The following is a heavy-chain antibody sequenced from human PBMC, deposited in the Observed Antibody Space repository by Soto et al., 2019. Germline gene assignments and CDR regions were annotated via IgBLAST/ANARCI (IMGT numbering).Heavy chain of an antibody. CDR1: GGSISSSSYY. J-gene: IGHJ6*03. V-gene: IGHV4-39*01. CDR2: INHSGST. CDR3: ARHPTYYDILTGYYSHYYYYYMDV. D-gene: IGHD3-9*01. Sequence: SETLSLTCTVSGGSISSSSYYWGWIRQPPGKGLEWIGEINHSGSTNYNPSLKSRVTISVDTSKNQFSLKLSSVTAADTAVYYCARHPTYYDILTGYYSHYYYYYMDVWGKGTTVTVSS.